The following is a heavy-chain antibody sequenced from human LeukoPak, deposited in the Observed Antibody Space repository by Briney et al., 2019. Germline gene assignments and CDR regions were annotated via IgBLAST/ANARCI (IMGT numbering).Heavy chain of an antibody. D-gene: IGHD2-15*01. CDR2: IKQDGSEK. CDR1: GFTFSSYW. Sequence: PGGSLRLSCAASGFTFSSYWMSWVRQAPGKGLEWVANIKQDGSEKYYVDSVKGRFTISRDNSKNTLYLQMNSLRAEDTAVYYCARDQIEGVVVTATIDYWGQGTLVTVSS. J-gene: IGHJ4*02. V-gene: IGHV3-7*01. CDR3: ARDQIEGVVVTATIDY.